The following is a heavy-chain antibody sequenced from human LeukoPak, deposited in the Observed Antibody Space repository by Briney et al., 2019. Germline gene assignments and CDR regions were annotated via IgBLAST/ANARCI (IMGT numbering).Heavy chain of an antibody. CDR2: IYSSGRT. J-gene: IGHJ4*02. V-gene: IGHV4-4*07. CDR1: GGPISSYY. Sequence: SETLSLTFTVSGGPISSYYWSWIRQPAGKGLEWIGRIYSSGRTNYNPSLQSRLTMSVDTSQNQFSLNLKSVTAADTAVYYCAREGYAADSYYPIDYWGQGTLVTVSS. CDR3: AREGYAADSYYPIDY. D-gene: IGHD3-10*01.